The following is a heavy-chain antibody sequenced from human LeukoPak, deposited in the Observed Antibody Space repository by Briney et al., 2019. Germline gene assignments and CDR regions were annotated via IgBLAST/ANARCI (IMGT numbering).Heavy chain of an antibody. Sequence: SETLSLTCSVSGDSISSSTYYWGWIRQPPGKGLEWIGTIYFSGSTNYNPSLKSRVTTSVDTSKNHFSLRLSSVTAADTAVYYCARVVRGGSSRDYYYYYMDVWGEGTTVTVSS. D-gene: IGHD2-15*01. CDR2: IYFSGST. V-gene: IGHV4-39*07. J-gene: IGHJ6*03. CDR3: ARVVRGGSSRDYYYYYMDV. CDR1: GDSISSSTYY.